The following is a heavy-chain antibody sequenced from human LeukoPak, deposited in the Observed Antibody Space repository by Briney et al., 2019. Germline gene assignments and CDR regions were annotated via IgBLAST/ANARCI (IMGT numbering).Heavy chain of an antibody. Sequence: PGGSLRLSCAASGFTFSNYGMHRVRQAPGKGLEWVAFIRYDGSNKDYADSVKGRFTISRDNSKNTLYLQMNSLRAEDTAVYYCAKDGYNYSDYWGQGTLVTVSS. CDR3: AKDGYNYSDY. CDR2: IRYDGSNK. CDR1: GFTFSNYG. D-gene: IGHD5-24*01. V-gene: IGHV3-30*02. J-gene: IGHJ4*02.